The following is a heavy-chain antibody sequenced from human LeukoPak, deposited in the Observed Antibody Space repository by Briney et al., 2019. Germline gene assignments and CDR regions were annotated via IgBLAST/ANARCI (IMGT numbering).Heavy chain of an antibody. CDR1: GFTFSSYS. D-gene: IGHD5-24*01. CDR2: ISSSSSYI. Sequence: NPGGSLRLSCAASGFTFSSYSMNWVRQAPGKGLEWVSSISSSSSYIYYADLVKGRFTISRDNAKNSLYLQMNSLRAEDTAVYYCARARGGGNWFDPWGQGTLVTVSS. V-gene: IGHV3-21*01. CDR3: ARARGGGNWFDP. J-gene: IGHJ5*02.